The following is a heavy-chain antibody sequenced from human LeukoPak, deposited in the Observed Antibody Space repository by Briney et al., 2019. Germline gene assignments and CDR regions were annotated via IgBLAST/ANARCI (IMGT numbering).Heavy chain of an antibody. V-gene: IGHV4-30-4*08. CDR2: IYYSGST. Sequence: PSETLSLTCTVSGGSISSGDYYWSWIRQPPGKGLEWIGYIYYSGSTYYNPSLKSRVTISVDTSKNQFSLKLSSVTAADTAVYYCARLWSSWYGIQNNWFDPWGQGTLVTVSS. J-gene: IGHJ5*02. D-gene: IGHD6-13*01. CDR1: GGSISSGDYY. CDR3: ARLWSSWYGIQNNWFDP.